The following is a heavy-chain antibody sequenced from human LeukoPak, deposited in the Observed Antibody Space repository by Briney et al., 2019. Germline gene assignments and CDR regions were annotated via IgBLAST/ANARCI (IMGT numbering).Heavy chain of an antibody. Sequence: GGSLRLSCAASGFTFSSYGMHWVRQAPGKGLEWVAVISYDGSNKYYAGSVKGRFTISRDNSKNTLYLQMNSLRAEDTAVYYCAKEDFLDASDIWGQGTMVTVSS. CDR1: GFTFSSYG. CDR2: ISYDGSNK. V-gene: IGHV3-30*18. CDR3: AKEDFLDASDI. D-gene: IGHD3/OR15-3a*01. J-gene: IGHJ3*02.